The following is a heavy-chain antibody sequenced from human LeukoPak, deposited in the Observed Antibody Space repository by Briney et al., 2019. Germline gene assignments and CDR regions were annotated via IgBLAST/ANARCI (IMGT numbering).Heavy chain of an antibody. D-gene: IGHD6-19*01. Sequence: PSETLSLTCTVSGGSISSYYWSWIRQPAGKGLEWIGRIYTSGSTTYNPSLKSRVTISVDTSKNQFSLKLSSVTAADTAVYYCARGSVNIGYSSGWYGKGYYYYYMDVWGKGTTVTVSS. J-gene: IGHJ6*03. CDR1: GGSISSYY. CDR2: IYTSGST. V-gene: IGHV4-4*07. CDR3: ARGSVNIGYSSGWYGKGYYYYYMDV.